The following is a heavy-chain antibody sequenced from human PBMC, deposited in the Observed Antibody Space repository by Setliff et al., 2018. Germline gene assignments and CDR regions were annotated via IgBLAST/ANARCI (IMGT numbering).Heavy chain of an antibody. D-gene: IGHD1-26*01. CDR3: VKDMAGSYFDGRFDY. CDR1: GFTFSTHA. V-gene: IGHV3-9*01. CDR2: ITWNSDNT. J-gene: IGHJ4*02. Sequence: GGSLRLSCATSGFTFSTHAMHWARQAPGKGLEWVAGITWNSDNTGYADSVKGRFTISRDNAKNSLSLQMNSLRVEDTALYYCVKDMAGSYFDGRFDYWGPGTLVTVSS.